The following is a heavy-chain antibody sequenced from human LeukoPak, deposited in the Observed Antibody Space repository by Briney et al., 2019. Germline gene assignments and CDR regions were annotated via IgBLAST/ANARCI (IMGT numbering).Heavy chain of an antibody. CDR2: ISWNSGSI. D-gene: IGHD5-18*01. CDR1: GFTFDDYA. J-gene: IGHJ4*02. CDR3: AKGIRGYSYGYVY. V-gene: IGHV3-9*01. Sequence: GGSLRLSCAASGFTFDDYAMHWVRQAPGKGLKWVSSISWNSGSIGYADSVKGRFTISRDNAKNSLYLQMNSLRAEDTALYYCAKGIRGYSYGYVYWGQGTLVTVSS.